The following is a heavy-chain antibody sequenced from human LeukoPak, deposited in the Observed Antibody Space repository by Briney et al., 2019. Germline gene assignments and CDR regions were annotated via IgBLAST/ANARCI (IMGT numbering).Heavy chain of an antibody. D-gene: IGHD6-13*01. CDR1: GGSFSGYY. CDR2: INHSGST. Sequence: SETLSLTCAVYGGSFSGYYWSWIRQPPGKGLEWIGKINHSGSTNYNPSLKSRVTISVDTSKNQFSLKLGSVTAADTAVYYCARSMQGVSGMDVWGQGTTVTVSS. CDR3: ARSMQGVSGMDV. J-gene: IGHJ6*02. V-gene: IGHV4-34*01.